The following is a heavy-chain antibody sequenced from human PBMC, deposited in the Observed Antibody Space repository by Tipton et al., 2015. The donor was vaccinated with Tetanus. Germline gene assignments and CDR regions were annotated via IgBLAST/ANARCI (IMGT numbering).Heavy chain of an antibody. CDR3: ARDQGGGRVARLNWFGP. CDR2: IYYSGST. V-gene: IGHV4-31*03. Sequence: LRLSCSVSGASISSGGYFWNWIRHRPGKGLEWIGYIYYSGSTFYNPSLKSRVTISVDTSKNQFSLGLSSVTAADTAVYYCARDQGGGRVARLNWFGPWGQGALVTVSS. CDR1: GASISSGGYF. D-gene: IGHD3-16*01. J-gene: IGHJ5*02.